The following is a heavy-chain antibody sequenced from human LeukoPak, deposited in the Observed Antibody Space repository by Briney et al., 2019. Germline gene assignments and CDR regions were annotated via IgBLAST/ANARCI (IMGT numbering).Heavy chain of an antibody. CDR3: ASGYSSGWAGDY. V-gene: IGHV1-2*02. Sequence: GASVKVSCKASGYSSTAYYLHWVRHAPGQGLEWMGWINPNSGGTNFVQKFQGRVTMTRDTSINTAYMELRRLRSDETAVYYCASGYSSGWAGDYWGQGTLVTVSS. J-gene: IGHJ4*02. CDR2: INPNSGGT. CDR1: GYSSTAYY. D-gene: IGHD6-19*01.